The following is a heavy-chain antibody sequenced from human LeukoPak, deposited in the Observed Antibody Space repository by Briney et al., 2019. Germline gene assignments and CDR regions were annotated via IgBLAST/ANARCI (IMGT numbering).Heavy chain of an antibody. D-gene: IGHD3-10*01. CDR1: GFTFSRNV. V-gene: IGHV3-30*01. CDR2: ISYDGNNK. Sequence: GGSLRLSCAASGFTFSRNVMHWVRQAPGKGLEWVALISYDGNNKFYADSVKGRFTISRDNSRNTLYLQMNSLSGEDAAVYSCARGGIPTGPYYYFYYIDLWGKGTAVTVSS. CDR3: ARGGIPTGPYYYFYYIDL. J-gene: IGHJ6*03.